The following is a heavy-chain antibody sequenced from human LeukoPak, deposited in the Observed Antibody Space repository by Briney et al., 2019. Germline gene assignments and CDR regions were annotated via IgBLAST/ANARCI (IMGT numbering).Heavy chain of an antibody. CDR2: IYSGGST. V-gene: IGHV3-66*02. Sequence: PGGSLRLSCAASGFTVSSNYMSWVRQAPGKGLEWVSVIYSGGSTYYADSVKGRFTISRDNSKNTLYLQMNSLRAEDTAVYYCAREKSGKCGEWLHFDYWGQGTLVTVSS. D-gene: IGHD3-3*01. CDR1: GFTVSSNY. CDR3: AREKSGKCGEWLHFDY. J-gene: IGHJ4*02.